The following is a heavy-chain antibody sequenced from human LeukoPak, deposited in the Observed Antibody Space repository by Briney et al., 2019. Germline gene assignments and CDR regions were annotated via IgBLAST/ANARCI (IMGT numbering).Heavy chain of an antibody. CDR2: INHSGST. D-gene: IGHD3-22*01. CDR3: ARGRPDYYDSSGYYLGDY. CDR1: GGSFSGYY. Sequence: PSETLSLTCAVYGGSFSGYYWSWIRQPPGKGLEWIGEINHSGSTNYNPSLKSRVTISVDTSKNQFSLKLSSVTAADTAVYYCARGRPDYYDSSGYYLGDYWGQGTLVTVSS. V-gene: IGHV4-34*01. J-gene: IGHJ4*02.